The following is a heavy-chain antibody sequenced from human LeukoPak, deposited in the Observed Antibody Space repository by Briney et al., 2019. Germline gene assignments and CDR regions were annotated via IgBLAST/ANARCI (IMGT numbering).Heavy chain of an antibody. D-gene: IGHD5-24*01. J-gene: IGHJ1*01. CDR1: GFIFSNYD. Sequence: PGGSLRLSCAASGFIFSNYDMNWVRQAPGKGLEWVSSISSSSTYIYYADSLKGRFTISRDNAKNSVYLQMNSLRVEDTAIYYCAREYDNSPAYFQHWGQGTLVTVPS. CDR3: AREYDNSPAYFQH. V-gene: IGHV3-21*01. CDR2: ISSSSTYI.